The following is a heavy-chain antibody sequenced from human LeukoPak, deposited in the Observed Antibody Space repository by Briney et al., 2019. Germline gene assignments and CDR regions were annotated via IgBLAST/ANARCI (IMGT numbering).Heavy chain of an antibody. Sequence: GGSLRLSCAASGFTFSDHYMDWVRQAPGKGLEWVGRIRNKANIYTTEYAASVKGRFTISRDNSKNTLYLQMNSLRAEDTAVYYCARSAGISGGFDYWGQGTLVTVSS. CDR1: GFTFSDHY. D-gene: IGHD6-19*01. J-gene: IGHJ4*02. CDR3: ARSAGISGGFDY. CDR2: IRNKANIYTT. V-gene: IGHV3-72*01.